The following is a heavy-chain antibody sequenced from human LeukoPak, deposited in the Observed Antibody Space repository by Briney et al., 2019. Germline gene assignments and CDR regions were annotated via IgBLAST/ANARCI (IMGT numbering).Heavy chain of an antibody. J-gene: IGHJ5*02. CDR2: IYTSGST. CDR1: GGSISSYY. V-gene: IGHV4-4*07. D-gene: IGHD2-2*01. CDR3: ARDWGCSSTSCYRVGNWFDP. Sequence: SETLSLTCTVSGGSISSYYWSWIRQPAGKGLEWIGRIYTSGSTNYNPSLKSRVTMSVDTSKNQFSLKLSSVTAADTAVYYCARDWGCSSTSCYRVGNWFDPWGRGTLVTVSS.